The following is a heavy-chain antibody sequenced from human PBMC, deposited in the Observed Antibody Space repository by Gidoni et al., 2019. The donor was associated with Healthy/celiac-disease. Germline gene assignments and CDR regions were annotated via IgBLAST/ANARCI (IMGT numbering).Heavy chain of an antibody. CDR2: IIPIFGTA. Sequence: QVQLVQSGAEVKKPGSSVTVSCKDSGGTFSSYAISWVRQAPGQGLEWMGGIIPIFGTANYAQKFQGRVTITADESTSTAYMELSSLRSEDTAVYYCARGGDSSSPYYYYYGMDVWGQGTTVTVSS. D-gene: IGHD6-6*01. CDR3: ARGGDSSSPYYYYYGMDV. CDR1: GGTFSSYA. J-gene: IGHJ6*02. V-gene: IGHV1-69*01.